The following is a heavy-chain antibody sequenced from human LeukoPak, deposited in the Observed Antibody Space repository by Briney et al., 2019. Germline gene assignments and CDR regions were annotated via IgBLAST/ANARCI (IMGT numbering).Heavy chain of an antibody. CDR2: IYHSGST. J-gene: IGHJ4*02. V-gene: IGHV4-34*01. CDR1: GGSFSGYN. D-gene: IGHD6-19*01. Sequence: SETLSLTCAVYGGSFSGYNWTWIRQPPGKGLEWIGEIYHSGSTNYNPSLKSRVTISVDKSKNQFSLKLSSVTAADTAVYYCATPQGSSGWYKVWGQGTLVTVSS. CDR3: ATPQGSSGWYKV.